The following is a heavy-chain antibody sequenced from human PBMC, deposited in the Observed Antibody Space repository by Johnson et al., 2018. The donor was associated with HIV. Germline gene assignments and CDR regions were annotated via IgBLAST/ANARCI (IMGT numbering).Heavy chain of an antibody. J-gene: IGHJ3*01. CDR3: VREGPSERAGFDF. V-gene: IGHV3-30*02. CDR1: GLTFSSYG. CDR2: IRYDVTKK. D-gene: IGHD1-26*01. Sequence: QVQLVESGGGVVQPGGSLRLSCAASGLTFSSYGMHWVRQAPGKGLEWVAFIRYDVTKKYYADSVKGRFTISRDNFKNRLYLQMNSLRAEDMAVYFCVREGPSERAGFDFWGQRTMVTVSS.